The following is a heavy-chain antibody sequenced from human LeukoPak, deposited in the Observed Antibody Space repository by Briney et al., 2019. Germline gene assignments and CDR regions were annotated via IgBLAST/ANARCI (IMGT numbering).Heavy chain of an antibody. CDR1: GDSINGYY. CDR3: ARALRQQLVTGWFDP. D-gene: IGHD6-13*01. Sequence: SETLSLTCTVSGDSINGYYWTWIRQPPGKGLEWIGYIYYSGSTNYNPSLKSRVTISVDTSKNQFSLRLTSVTAADTAVYYCARALRQQLVTGWFDPWGQGTLVTVSS. J-gene: IGHJ5*02. V-gene: IGHV4-59*01. CDR2: IYYSGST.